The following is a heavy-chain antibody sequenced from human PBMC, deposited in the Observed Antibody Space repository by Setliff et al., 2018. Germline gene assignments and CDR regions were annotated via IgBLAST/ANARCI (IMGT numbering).Heavy chain of an antibody. CDR2: IYHSGST. Sequence: SETLSLTCAVSGYSISSGYYWGWIRQPPGKGLEWIGSIYHSGSTYYNPSLKSRVTISVDTSKNQFSLNLTSVTAADTAVYYCARGLAVNRFDPWGQGTLVTVSS. CDR3: ARGLAVNRFDP. V-gene: IGHV4-38-2*01. D-gene: IGHD3-16*01. CDR1: GYSISSGYY. J-gene: IGHJ5*02.